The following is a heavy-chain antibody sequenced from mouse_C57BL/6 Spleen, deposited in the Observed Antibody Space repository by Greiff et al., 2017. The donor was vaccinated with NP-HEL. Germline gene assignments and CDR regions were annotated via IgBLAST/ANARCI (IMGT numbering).Heavy chain of an antibody. J-gene: IGHJ3*01. CDR2: IDPSDRYT. CDR3: ARRGYDYGVGRPAWFAY. V-gene: IGHV1-50*01. CDR1: GYTFTSYW. Sequence: QVQLQQPGAELVKPGASVKLSCKASGYTFTSYWMQWVKQRPGQGLEWIGEIDPSDRYTNYNQKFKGKATLTVDTSSSTAYMQLSSLTSEDSAVYYCARRGYDYGVGRPAWFAYGGQGTLGTVA. D-gene: IGHD2-4*01.